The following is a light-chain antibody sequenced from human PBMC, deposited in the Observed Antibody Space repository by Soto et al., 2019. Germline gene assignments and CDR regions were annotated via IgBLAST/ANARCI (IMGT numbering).Light chain of an antibody. V-gene: IGKV3-20*01. Sequence: EIVLTQSPGTLSLSPGKRATLSCRASQSISSSYLAWYQQRPGQAPRLLIYVASSRATGIPDRFSGSGSGIEFTLTFSRLEPEDFAVYYCQQSGSSSWTFGQGAKVELK. CDR1: QSISSSY. CDR2: VAS. J-gene: IGKJ1*01. CDR3: QQSGSSSWT.